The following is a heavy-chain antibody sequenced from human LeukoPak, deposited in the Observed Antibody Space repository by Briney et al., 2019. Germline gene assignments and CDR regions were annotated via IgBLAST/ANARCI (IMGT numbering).Heavy chain of an antibody. CDR3: ARDQDVATAMVFDY. CDR2: ISSSSSYI. D-gene: IGHD5-18*01. CDR1: GFTFSSYS. Sequence: GGSLRLSCAASGFTFSSYSMNWVRQAPGKGLEWVSSISSSSSYIYYADSVKGRFTISRDNAKNSLYMQMNSLRAEDTAVYYCARDQDVATAMVFDYWGQGTLVTVSS. J-gene: IGHJ4*02. V-gene: IGHV3-21*01.